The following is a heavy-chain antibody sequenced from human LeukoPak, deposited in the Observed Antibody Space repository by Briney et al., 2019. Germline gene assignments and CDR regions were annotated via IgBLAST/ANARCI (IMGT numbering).Heavy chain of an antibody. CDR3: ARVRDIVVVPAESYYFDY. Sequence: ASAKVSCKASGYTFTSYGISWVRQAPGQGLEWMGWISAYNGNTNYAQKLQGRVTMTTDTSTSTAYMELRSLRSDDTAVYYCARVRDIVVVPAESYYFDYWGQGTLVTVSS. CDR1: GYTFTSYG. J-gene: IGHJ4*02. D-gene: IGHD2-2*01. V-gene: IGHV1-18*01. CDR2: ISAYNGNT.